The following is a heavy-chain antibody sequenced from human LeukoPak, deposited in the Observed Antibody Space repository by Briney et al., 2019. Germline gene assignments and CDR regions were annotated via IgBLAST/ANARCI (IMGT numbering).Heavy chain of an antibody. Sequence: SETLSLTCTVSGGSISSYYWSWIRQPPGKGLEWIGYIYYSGSTNYNPSLKSRVTISVDTSKNQFSLKLSSVTAADTAVYYCASSITIFGVVPFDAFDIWGQGTMVTVSS. J-gene: IGHJ3*02. V-gene: IGHV4-59*01. D-gene: IGHD3-3*01. CDR3: ASSITIFGVVPFDAFDI. CDR1: GGSISSYY. CDR2: IYYSGST.